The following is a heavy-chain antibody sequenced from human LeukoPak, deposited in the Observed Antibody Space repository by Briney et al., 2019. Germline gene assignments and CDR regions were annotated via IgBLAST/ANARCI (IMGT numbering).Heavy chain of an antibody. D-gene: IGHD6-13*01. Sequence: SGTLSLTCAVSGGSISSSNWWSWVRQPPGKGLEWIGEIYHSGSTNYNPSLKSRVTISVDKSKNQFSLKLTSVTAADTAVYYCATLGSSPTYFYVGMDVWGQGTAVTVSS. CDR3: ATLGSSPTYFYVGMDV. CDR2: IYHSGST. J-gene: IGHJ6*02. V-gene: IGHV4-4*02. CDR1: GGSISSSNW.